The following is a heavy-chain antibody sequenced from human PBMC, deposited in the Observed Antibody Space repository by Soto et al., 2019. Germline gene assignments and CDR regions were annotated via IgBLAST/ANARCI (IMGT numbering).Heavy chain of an antibody. Sequence: GGSLRLSCAASGFTFSSYWMHWVRQAPGKGLVWVSRINSDGSSTSYADSVKGRFTISRDNAKNTLYLQMNSLRAEDTAVYYCARATNWDYYYYYMDVWGKGTTVTVSS. CDR1: GFTFSSYW. J-gene: IGHJ6*03. CDR2: INSDGSST. V-gene: IGHV3-74*01. D-gene: IGHD7-27*01. CDR3: ARATNWDYYYYYMDV.